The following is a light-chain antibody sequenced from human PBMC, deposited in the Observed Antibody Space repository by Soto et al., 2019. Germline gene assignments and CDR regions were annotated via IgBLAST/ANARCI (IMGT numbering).Light chain of an antibody. V-gene: IGKV1-5*01. Sequence: DIRMTQSPSTLSASVGDRVTITCRASQSISSWLAWYQQKPGKAPKLVIYDASSLESGVPSRFSGSGSGTEFTLTISSLQPDDFATYYCQQYNSYWTFGQGTKVEIK. CDR1: QSISSW. J-gene: IGKJ1*01. CDR2: DAS. CDR3: QQYNSYWT.